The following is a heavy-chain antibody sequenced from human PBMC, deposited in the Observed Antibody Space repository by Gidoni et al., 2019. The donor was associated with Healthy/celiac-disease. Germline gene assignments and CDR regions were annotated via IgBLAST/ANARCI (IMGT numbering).Heavy chain of an antibody. CDR2: IRSKANSYAT. D-gene: IGHD5-12*01. V-gene: IGHV3-73*01. CDR3: TGTGKHSGLNDY. J-gene: IGHJ4*02. Sequence: EVQLVESGGGLVQPGGSLKLSCAASGFTFSGSAMHWVRQASGKGLEWVGRIRSKANSYATAYAASVKGRFTISRDDSKNTAYLQMNSLKTEDTAVYYCTGTGKHSGLNDYWGQGTLVTVSS. CDR1: GFTFSGSA.